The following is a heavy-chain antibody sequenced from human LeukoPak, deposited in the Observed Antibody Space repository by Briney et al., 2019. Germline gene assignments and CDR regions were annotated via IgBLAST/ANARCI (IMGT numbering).Heavy chain of an antibody. CDR3: ARVQVAARGLYYYGMDV. D-gene: IGHD6-6*01. V-gene: IGHV1-69*13. Sequence: SVKVSCKASGGTFSSYAISWVRQAPGQGLEWMGGIIPIFGTANYAQKFQGRVAITADESTSTAYMELSSLRSEDTAVYYCARVQVAARGLYYYGMDVWGQGTTVTVSS. CDR2: IIPIFGTA. CDR1: GGTFSSYA. J-gene: IGHJ6*02.